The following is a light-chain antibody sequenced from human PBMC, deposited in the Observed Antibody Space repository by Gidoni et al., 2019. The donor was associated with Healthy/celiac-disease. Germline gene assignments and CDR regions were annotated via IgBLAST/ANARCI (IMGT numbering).Light chain of an antibody. CDR3: SSYAGSNNLR. J-gene: IGLJ2*01. CDR1: SSDVGGYNY. Sequence: QSALTQPPSASGSPGHSVTISCTGTSSDVGGYNYVSWYQQHPDKAPKLMIYEVSKRPSGVPERFSGSKSGNAASLTVSGLPAEDAADYCCSSYAGSNNLRFGGGTKLTVL. CDR2: EVS. V-gene: IGLV2-8*01.